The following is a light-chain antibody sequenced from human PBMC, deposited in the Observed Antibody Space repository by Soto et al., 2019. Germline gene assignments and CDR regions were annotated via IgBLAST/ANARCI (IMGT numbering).Light chain of an antibody. V-gene: IGKV3-20*01. J-gene: IGKJ2*01. CDR2: TAS. CDR3: QLYGSSPPYI. CDR1: QSVSSSS. Sequence: EIVLTQSPGTVSLSPGXRATLSCRASQSVSSSSLAWYQQRPGQAPRLLIFTASSRATGTPDRFSGSGSGTDFTLTIRRLEPEDFAVYYCQLYGSSPPYIFGPGTKVDIK.